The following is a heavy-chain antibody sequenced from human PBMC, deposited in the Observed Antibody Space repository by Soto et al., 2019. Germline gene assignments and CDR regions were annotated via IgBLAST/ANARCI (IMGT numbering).Heavy chain of an antibody. CDR2: INHSGST. D-gene: IGHD3-22*01. Sequence: SSETLSLTCAVYGGSFSGYYWSWIRQPPGKGLEWIGEINHSGSTNYNPSLKSRVTISVDTSKSQFSLKLSSVTAADTAVYYCARGRLAYYDSRGFYFDYWGQGTLVTVSS. CDR3: ARGRLAYYDSRGFYFDY. J-gene: IGHJ4*02. V-gene: IGHV4-34*01. CDR1: GGSFSGYY.